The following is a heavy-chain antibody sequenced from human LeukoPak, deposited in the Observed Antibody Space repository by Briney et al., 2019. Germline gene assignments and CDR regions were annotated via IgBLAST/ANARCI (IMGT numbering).Heavy chain of an antibody. D-gene: IGHD2-21*01. CDR2: IYYSGST. V-gene: IGHV4-31*03. CDR3: ARGTADRVVVSTYYFDY. Sequence: PSQTLSLTCTVSGGSISSGGYYWSWIRQHPGKGLEWIGYIYYSGSTYYNPSLKSRVTISVGTSKNQFSLKLSSVTAADTAVYYCARGTADRVVVSTYYFDYWGQGTLVTVSS. J-gene: IGHJ4*02. CDR1: GGSISSGGYY.